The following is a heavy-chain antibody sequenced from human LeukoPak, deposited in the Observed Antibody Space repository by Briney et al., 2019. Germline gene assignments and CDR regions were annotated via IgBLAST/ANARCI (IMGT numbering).Heavy chain of an antibody. CDR2: ISAYNGDT. J-gene: IGHJ4*02. V-gene: IGHV1-18*01. D-gene: IGHD6-19*01. Sequence: ASVKVSCKASGFTFTRYGISWVRQAPGQGLEWMGWISAYNGDTNYAQKFQGRVTLTTDTSTSTAYMELRSLRSDDTAVYYCARDPSNTSGRYAYFDYWGQGTLSPSPQ. CDR1: GFTFTRYG. CDR3: ARDPSNTSGRYAYFDY.